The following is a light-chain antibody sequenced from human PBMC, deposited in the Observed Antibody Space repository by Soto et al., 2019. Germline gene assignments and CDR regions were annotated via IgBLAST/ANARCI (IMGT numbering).Light chain of an antibody. CDR3: ISYTSSIIDYV. CDR2: EVS. Sequence: QSALTQPASVSGSPGQSITISCTGTSSDVGGYNYVSWYQQHPGKAPKRMIYEVSNRPAGVSNRISGSNSGNTASLTISWRQAEDVAQYDCISYTSSIIDYVFGTGTNVTVL. V-gene: IGLV2-14*01. J-gene: IGLJ1*01. CDR1: SSDVGGYNY.